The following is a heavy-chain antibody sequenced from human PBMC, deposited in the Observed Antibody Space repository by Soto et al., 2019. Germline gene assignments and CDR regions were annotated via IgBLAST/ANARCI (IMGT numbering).Heavy chain of an antibody. D-gene: IGHD6-13*01. J-gene: IGHJ4*02. CDR3: ARLAAAGRKDY. CDR1: GFTFSSYS. V-gene: IGHV3-48*01. Sequence: GGSLRLSCAASGFTFSSYSMNWVRQAPGKGLEWVSYISSSSSTIYYADSVKGRFTISRDNAKNSLYLQMNSLRAEDTAVYYCARLAAAGRKDYWGQGTLVTVSS. CDR2: ISSSSSTI.